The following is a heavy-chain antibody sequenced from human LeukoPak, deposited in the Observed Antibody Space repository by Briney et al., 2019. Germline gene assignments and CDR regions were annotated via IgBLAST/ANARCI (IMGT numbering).Heavy chain of an antibody. Sequence: PSETLSLTCTVSGGSISSYYWSWIRQPPGKGLEWIGYIYYSGNTNYNPSLKSRVTISVDTSKNQFSLKLNSVTAADTAVYYCARLEAAEGGFDYWGQGTLVTVSS. CDR2: IYYSGNT. CDR3: ARLEAAEGGFDY. D-gene: IGHD6-13*01. CDR1: GGSISSYY. J-gene: IGHJ4*02. V-gene: IGHV4-59*12.